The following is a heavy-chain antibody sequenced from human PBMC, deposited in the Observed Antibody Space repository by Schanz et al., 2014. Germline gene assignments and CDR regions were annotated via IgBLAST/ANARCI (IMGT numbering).Heavy chain of an antibody. CDR2: ISDSGDST. J-gene: IGHJ4*02. D-gene: IGHD2-2*01. CDR1: GFTFSDYY. CDR3: AKVAPAATYLDS. V-gene: IGHV3-11*01. Sequence: QVQLVESGGGLVKPGGSLRLSCAASGFTFSDYYMTWIRQAPGKGLEWVSDISDSGDSTHYADSVKGRFTISRDNAKNSLFLQMNSLSAEDTAVYYCAKVAPAATYLDSWGPGTLVTVSS.